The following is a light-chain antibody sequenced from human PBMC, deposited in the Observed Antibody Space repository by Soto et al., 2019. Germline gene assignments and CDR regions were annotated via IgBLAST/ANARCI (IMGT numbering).Light chain of an antibody. Sequence: EIVLTQSPGTLSLSPGERATLSCRASQSVSSSYLAWYQQKPGQAPRLLIYGASSRATGIPDGFSGSGSGTDFTLTISRLAPEDFALYYCQQYGASPITFGQGTRLE. CDR2: GAS. CDR1: QSVSSSY. CDR3: QQYGASPIT. J-gene: IGKJ5*01. V-gene: IGKV3-20*01.